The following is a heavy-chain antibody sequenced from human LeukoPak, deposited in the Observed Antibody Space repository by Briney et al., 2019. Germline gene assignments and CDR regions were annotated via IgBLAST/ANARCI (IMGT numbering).Heavy chain of an antibody. CDR3: ARSYCSSTSCYGFDY. D-gene: IGHD2-2*01. CDR2: INTDGSST. J-gene: IGHJ4*02. CDR1: GFTFSSYW. Sequence: GGSLRLSCAASGFTFSSYWMHWVRQAPGKGLVWVSRINTDGSSTSYADSVKGRFTISRDNAKNTLYLQMNSLRAEDTAVYYCARSYCSSTSCYGFDYWGQGTLVTVSS. V-gene: IGHV3-74*01.